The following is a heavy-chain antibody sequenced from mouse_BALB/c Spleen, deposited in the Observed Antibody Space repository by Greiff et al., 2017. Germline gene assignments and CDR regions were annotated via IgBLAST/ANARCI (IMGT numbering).Heavy chain of an antibody. D-gene: IGHD2-3*01. CDR2: INPSTGYT. CDR1: GYTFTSYW. CDR3: ARWGYDGYYENAY. J-gene: IGHJ3*01. Sequence: QVQLQQSGAELAKPGASVKMSCKASGYTFTSYWMHWVKQRPGQGLEWIGYINPSTGYTEYNQKFKDKATLTADKSSSTAYMQLSSLTSEDSAVYYCARWGYDGYYENAYWGQGTLVTVSA. V-gene: IGHV1-7*01.